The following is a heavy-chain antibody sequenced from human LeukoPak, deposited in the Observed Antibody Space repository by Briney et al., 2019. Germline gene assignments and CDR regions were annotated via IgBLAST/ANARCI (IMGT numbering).Heavy chain of an antibody. V-gene: IGHV3-48*02. Sequence: GGSLRLSCAASGFTFNTYWMHWVRQAPGKGLEWVSHINRDSTFTSYADPVRGRFTISRDRARNSLYLQMNSLRDGDTAVYYCARDLDWAFDYWGQGALVVVSS. CDR2: INRDSTFT. J-gene: IGHJ4*02. CDR1: GFTFNTYW. CDR3: ARDLDWAFDY. D-gene: IGHD3-3*01.